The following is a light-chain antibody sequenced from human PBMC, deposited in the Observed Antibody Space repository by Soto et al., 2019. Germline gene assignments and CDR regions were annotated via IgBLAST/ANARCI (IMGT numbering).Light chain of an antibody. CDR3: SSYASSSSLV. J-gene: IGLJ1*01. V-gene: IGLV2-14*03. CDR1: SSDVGGCNY. CDR2: DVT. Sequence: QSALTQPVSVSGSPGQSITISCTGTSSDVGGCNYVSWYQQHPDIAPKLMIYDVTNRPSGVSNRFSGSKSGNTASLTISGLQAEDEADYYCSSYASSSSLVFGTGTKVTVL.